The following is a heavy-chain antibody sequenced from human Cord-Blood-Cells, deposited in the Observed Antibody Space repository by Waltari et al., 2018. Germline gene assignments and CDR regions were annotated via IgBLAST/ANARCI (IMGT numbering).Heavy chain of an antibody. J-gene: IGHJ4*02. CDR3: ARDLVDY. CDR1: GCPLGSSA. CDR2: IWYDGSNK. V-gene: IGHV3-33*01. Sequence: QVQLVESGGGVVQPGRSLRLSCAAAGCPLGSSALHWVRQAPGKGLEWVAVIWYDGSNKYYADSVKGRFTISRDNSKNTLYLQMNSLRAEDTAVYYCARDLVDYWGQGTLVTVSS.